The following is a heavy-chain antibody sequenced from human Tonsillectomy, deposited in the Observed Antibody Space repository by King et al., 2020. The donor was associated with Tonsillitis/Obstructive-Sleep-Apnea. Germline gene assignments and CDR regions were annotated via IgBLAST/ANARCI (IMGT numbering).Heavy chain of an antibody. CDR2: ISYVGANK. D-gene: IGHD3-9*01. J-gene: IGHJ6*02. CDR3: ARDLYYEILTGYRNPHYYYGMDV. V-gene: IGHV3-30-3*01. Sequence: VQLVESGGGVVQPGRSLRLSCAASGFTFSNYALHWVRQAPGKGLEWVAVISYVGANKYYADSVKGRFTISRDNSKNTVYLEMNSLTAEDTAVYYCARDLYYEILTGYRNPHYYYGMDVWGQGTMVSVSS. CDR1: GFTFSNYA.